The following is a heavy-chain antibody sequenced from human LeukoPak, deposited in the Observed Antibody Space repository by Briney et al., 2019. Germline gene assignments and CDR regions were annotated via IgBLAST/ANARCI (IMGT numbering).Heavy chain of an antibody. CDR1: GYTFTGYY. CDR2: INPNSGGT. CDR3: ASGIAAAGTFDY. D-gene: IGHD6-13*01. J-gene: IGHJ4*02. V-gene: IGHV1-2*06. Sequence: ASVKVSCKASGYTFTGYYMHWVRQAPGQGLEWMGRINPNSGGTNYAQKFQGRVTMTRDTSISTAYMELSRLRSDDTAVYYRASGIAAAGTFDYWGQGTLVTVSS.